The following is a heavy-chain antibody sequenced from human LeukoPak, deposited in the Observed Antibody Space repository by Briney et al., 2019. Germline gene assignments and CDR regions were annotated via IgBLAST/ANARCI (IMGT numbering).Heavy chain of an antibody. Sequence: SETLSLTCTVSGGSISSSSYYWGWIRQPPGKGLEWIGSIYHSGSTYYNPSLKSRVTISVDASKNQFSLKLSSVTAADTAVYYCARGYSYADYWGQGTLVTVSS. V-gene: IGHV4-39*07. J-gene: IGHJ4*02. CDR2: IYHSGST. CDR1: GGSISSSSYY. D-gene: IGHD5-18*01. CDR3: ARGYSYADY.